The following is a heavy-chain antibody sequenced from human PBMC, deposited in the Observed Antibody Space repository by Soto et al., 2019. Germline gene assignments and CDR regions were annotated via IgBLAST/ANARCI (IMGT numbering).Heavy chain of an antibody. J-gene: IGHJ4*02. CDR3: ARDAGYQLPRYYFDY. CDR2: INPSGGST. D-gene: IGHD2-2*01. CDR1: GYTFTSYD. V-gene: IGHV1-46*03. Sequence: ASVNVSCKASGYTFTSYDMHWVRQAPGQGLEWMGIINPSGGSTSYAQKFQGRVTMTRDTSTSTVYMELSSLRSEDTAVYYCARDAGYQLPRYYFDYWGQGTLVTVSS.